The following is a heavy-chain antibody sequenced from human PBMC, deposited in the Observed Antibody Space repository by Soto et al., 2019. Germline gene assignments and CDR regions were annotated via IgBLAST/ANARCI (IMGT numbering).Heavy chain of an antibody. D-gene: IGHD6-19*01. V-gene: IGHV1-46*01. J-gene: IGHJ5*02. CDR1: GYTFTSYY. Sequence: QVQLVQSGAEVKKPGASVKVSCKASGYTFTSYYMHWVRQAPGQGLEWMGIINPSGGSTSYAQKFQGRVTMKRDTYTSTVYLELSSLRSEDTAVYYCARDLGDLMAGTVWFDPWGQGTLVTVSS. CDR2: INPSGGST. CDR3: ARDLGDLMAGTVWFDP.